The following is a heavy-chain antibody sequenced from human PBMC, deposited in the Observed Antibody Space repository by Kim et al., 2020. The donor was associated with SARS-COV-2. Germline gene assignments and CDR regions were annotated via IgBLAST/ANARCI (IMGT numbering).Heavy chain of an antibody. CDR3: TRLRASMVRGVIPGSYYYGMDV. J-gene: IGHJ6*02. Sequence: GRSLRLSCTGSGFSFVDHTMSWFRQAPGKGLEWVGFIKTKGYGETTEYAASVKGRFTISRDDSKSIAYLQVNSLKTEDTAVYYCTRLRASMVRGVIPGSYYYGMDVWGQGTTVTVSS. D-gene: IGHD3-10*01. V-gene: IGHV3-49*03. CDR2: IKTKGYGETT. CDR1: GFSFVDHT.